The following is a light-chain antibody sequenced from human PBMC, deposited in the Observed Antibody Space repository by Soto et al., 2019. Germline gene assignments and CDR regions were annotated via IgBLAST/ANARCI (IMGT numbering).Light chain of an antibody. CDR3: QSYDSSLSGPVV. Sequence: QSVLTQPPSVSGAPGQRVTISCTGSSSNIGAGYDVHWYQQLPGTAPKLLIYGNSNRPSGVPDRFSGSKSGTSASLAITGLQAEDEADYYCQSYDSSLSGPVVFGGGTMTVL. CDR2: GNS. CDR1: SSNIGAGYD. J-gene: IGLJ2*01. V-gene: IGLV1-40*01.